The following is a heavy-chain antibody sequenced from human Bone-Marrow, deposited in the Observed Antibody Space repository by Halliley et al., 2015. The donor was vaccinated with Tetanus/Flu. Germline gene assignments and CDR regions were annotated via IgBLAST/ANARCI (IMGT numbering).Heavy chain of an antibody. CDR2: IAPSDSYA. CDR3: ARYSSSSYGMDV. CDR1: GYSFTTYW. Sequence: QLVQPGAEVKRPGESLRISCKGSGYSFTTYWITWVRQMPGKGLEWMGRIAPSDSYANYSPSLHGDVTISVDKSINTAYLQWSRLKASDTAIYYCARYSSSSYGMDVWGQGTTVTVSS. J-gene: IGHJ6*02. V-gene: IGHV5-10-1*01. D-gene: IGHD6-6*01.